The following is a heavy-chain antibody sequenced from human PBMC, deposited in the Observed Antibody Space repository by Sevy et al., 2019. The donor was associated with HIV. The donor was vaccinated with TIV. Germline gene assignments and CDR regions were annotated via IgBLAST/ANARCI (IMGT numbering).Heavy chain of an antibody. CDR3: ATSYYDSSGYSPLFYYGMDV. CDR2: FIPLFDTT. Sequence: ASAKVSCKTSGGTFINFAITWVRQAPGQGLEWMGGFIPLFDTTNYSQKFQGRVTLTADGSTATAYMELSSLRSEDTAVYYCATSYYDSSGYSPLFYYGMDVWGQGTTVTVSS. J-gene: IGHJ6*02. CDR1: GGTFINFA. D-gene: IGHD3-22*01. V-gene: IGHV1-69*13.